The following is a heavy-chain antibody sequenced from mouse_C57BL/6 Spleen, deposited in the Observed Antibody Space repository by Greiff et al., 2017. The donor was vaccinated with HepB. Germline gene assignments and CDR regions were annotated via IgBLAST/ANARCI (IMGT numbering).Heavy chain of an antibody. Sequence: VQLQQSGAELVMPGASVKLSCKASGYTFTSYWMHWVKQRPGQGLEWIGEIDPSDSYTNYNQKFKGKSTLTVDKSSSTAYMQLSSLTSEDSAVYYCARREGLRQGFAYWGQGTLVTVSA. D-gene: IGHD2-4*01. V-gene: IGHV1-69*01. CDR2: IDPSDSYT. J-gene: IGHJ3*01. CDR3: ARREGLRQGFAY. CDR1: GYTFTSYW.